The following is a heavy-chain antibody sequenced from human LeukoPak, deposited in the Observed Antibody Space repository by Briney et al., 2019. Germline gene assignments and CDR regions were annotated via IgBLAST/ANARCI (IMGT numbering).Heavy chain of an antibody. V-gene: IGHV3-7*03. CDR1: GFTFSSYW. CDR3: ASSAYGGWFDP. J-gene: IGHJ5*02. CDR2: IKQDGSEK. D-gene: IGHD3-10*01. Sequence: GGSLRLSCAASGFTFSSYWMSWVRQAPGKGLEWVANIKQDGSEKYYVDSVKGRFTISRDNAKNSLYLQMNSLRAEDTAVYYCASSAYGGWFDPWGQGTLVTVSS.